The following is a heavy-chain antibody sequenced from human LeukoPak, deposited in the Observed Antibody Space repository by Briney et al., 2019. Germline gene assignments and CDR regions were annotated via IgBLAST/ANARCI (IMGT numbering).Heavy chain of an antibody. J-gene: IGHJ4*02. CDR3: AREEVIAAAGPTLDY. Sequence: EASVKVSCKASGYTFTDYYMHWVRQAPGQGLEWMGWINPNSGSTNYAKKFQGRVTMTRDTSISTAYMELSRLRSDDPAVFYCAREEVIAAAGPTLDYWGQGALVTVSS. V-gene: IGHV1-2*02. CDR1: GYTFTDYY. D-gene: IGHD6-13*01. CDR2: INPNSGST.